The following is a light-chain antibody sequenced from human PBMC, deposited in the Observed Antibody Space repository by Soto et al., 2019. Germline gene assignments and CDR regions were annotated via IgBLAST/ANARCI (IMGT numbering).Light chain of an antibody. V-gene: IGLV1-44*01. CDR3: ASWDDRLNGQV. CDR1: SSNIGSHT. J-gene: IGLJ3*02. Sequence: QSLLTQPPSTSGTPGQRVAISCSGTSSNIGSHTVNWYQQLPGTAPKLLIYGDDQRPSGVPDRFYGSKSGTSASLAISGLQPEDAVDYYCASWDDRLNGQVVGGGTKLTVL. CDR2: GDD.